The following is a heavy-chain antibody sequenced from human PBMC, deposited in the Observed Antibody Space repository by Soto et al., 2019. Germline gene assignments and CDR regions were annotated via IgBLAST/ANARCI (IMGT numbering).Heavy chain of an antibody. J-gene: IGHJ4*02. CDR3: ARVHKAYSSGWFPSQAFDY. V-gene: IGHV3-33*01. CDR1: GFTFSSYG. Sequence: QVQLVESGGGVVQPGRSLRLSCAASGFTFSSYGMHWVRQAPGKGLEWVAVIWYDGSNKYYADSVKGRFTISRDNSKNTLYLQINSLRAEDTAVYYCARVHKAYSSGWFPSQAFDYWGQGTLVTVSS. CDR2: IWYDGSNK. D-gene: IGHD6-19*01.